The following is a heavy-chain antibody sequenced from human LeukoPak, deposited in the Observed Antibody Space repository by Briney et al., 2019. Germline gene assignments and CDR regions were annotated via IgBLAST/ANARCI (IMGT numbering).Heavy chain of an antibody. Sequence: ASVKVSCKASGYTFTSYAMHWVRQAPGQRLEWMGWINAGNGNTKYSQKFQGRVTITRDTSASTAYMELSSLRSEDTAVYYCATPKGVITGAPFDYWGQGTLVTVSS. D-gene: IGHD3-22*01. CDR1: GYTFTSYA. CDR3: ATPKGVITGAPFDY. J-gene: IGHJ4*02. CDR2: INAGNGNT. V-gene: IGHV1-3*01.